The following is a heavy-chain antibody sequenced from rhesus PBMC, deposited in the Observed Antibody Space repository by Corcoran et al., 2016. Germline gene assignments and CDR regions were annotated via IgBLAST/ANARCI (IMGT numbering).Heavy chain of an antibody. D-gene: IGHD4-23*01. V-gene: IGHV7-193*01. J-gene: IGHJ4*01. CDR3: ARSNTVTVFDY. Sequence: QVQLVQSGPELKQPGASVKVSCKASGYSFTTYGLNWVRQAPGQGLEWMGWMNTYTGNPTYAQGFKERFVFSMDTSVSTVYLQISSLKAEDTAVYYCARSNTVTVFDYWGQGVLVTVSS. CDR2: MNTYTGNP. CDR1: GYSFTTYG.